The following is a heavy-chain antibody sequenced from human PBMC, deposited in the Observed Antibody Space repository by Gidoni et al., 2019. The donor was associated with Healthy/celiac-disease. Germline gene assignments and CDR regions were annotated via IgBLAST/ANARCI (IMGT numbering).Heavy chain of an antibody. CDR1: GYTFTSYG. Sequence: QVQLVQSGAEVKKPGASVKVSCKASGYTFTSYGISWVRQAPGQGLEWMGWISAYNGNTNYAQKLQCRVTMTTDTSTSTAYMDLRSLRSDDTAVYYCARSCTLVCSSRGWFDPWGQGTLVTVSS. D-gene: IGHD6-6*01. V-gene: IGHV1-18*01. J-gene: IGHJ5*02. CDR2: ISAYNGNT. CDR3: ARSCTLVCSSRGWFDP.